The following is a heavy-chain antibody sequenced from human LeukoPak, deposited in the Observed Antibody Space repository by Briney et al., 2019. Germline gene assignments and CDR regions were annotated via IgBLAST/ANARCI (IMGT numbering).Heavy chain of an antibody. CDR3: AKDGVGGSGSYYIDY. CDR1: GFTFSSYA. Sequence: PGGSLRLSCAASGFTFSSYAMSWVRQAPGKGLEWVSAISGSGGSTYYADSVKGRFTISRDNSKNTLYLQMNSLRAEDTAVYYCAKDGVGGSGSYYIDYWGQGTLVTVSS. J-gene: IGHJ4*02. D-gene: IGHD3-10*01. V-gene: IGHV3-23*01. CDR2: ISGSGGST.